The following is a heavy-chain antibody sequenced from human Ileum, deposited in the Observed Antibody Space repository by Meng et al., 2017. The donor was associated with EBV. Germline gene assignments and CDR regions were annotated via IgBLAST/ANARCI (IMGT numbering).Heavy chain of an antibody. J-gene: IGHJ4*02. V-gene: IGHV3-30*03. Sequence: VKVVESGGVCVQPGRALRLSCVVSGLTFSKQIRHWIRQAPGEGLDWVAVISSENYTYYSDSVKGRFTITRDNSANTVYLQMDNLGPQDTALYFCTRQGQDLWGQGTLVTVSS. CDR2: ISSENYT. D-gene: IGHD2-15*01. CDR1: GLTFSKQI. CDR3: TRQGQDL.